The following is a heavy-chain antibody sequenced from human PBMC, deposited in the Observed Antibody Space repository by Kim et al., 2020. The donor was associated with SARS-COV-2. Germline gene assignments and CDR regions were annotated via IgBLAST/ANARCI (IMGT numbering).Heavy chain of an antibody. Sequence: GGSLRLSCAASGFTFKNYVMAWVRQAPGKGLEYVSTIGGGGGTTYYADSVKGRFTISRDDSKNTVYLEMNSLRAEDTAVYYCVKDSTAYNGVYDPFDSWGQGTLVTVSS. V-gene: IGHV3-23*01. CDR3: VKDSTAYNGVYDPFDS. D-gene: IGHD4-17*01. CDR2: IGGGGGTT. CDR1: GFTFKNYV. J-gene: IGHJ4*02.